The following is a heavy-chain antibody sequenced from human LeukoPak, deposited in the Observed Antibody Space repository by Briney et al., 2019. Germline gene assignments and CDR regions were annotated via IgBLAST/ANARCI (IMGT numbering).Heavy chain of an antibody. V-gene: IGHV4-59*01. CDR3: ARDIDYYDSSGYYYGAFDI. Sequence: SETLPLTCTVSGGSLSSYYWSWIRQPPGKGLEWIGYIYYSGSTNYNPSLKSRVTISVDTSKNQFSLKLSSVTAADTAVYYCARDIDYYDSSGYYYGAFDIWGQGTMVTVSS. CDR2: IYYSGST. J-gene: IGHJ3*02. CDR1: GGSLSSYY. D-gene: IGHD3-22*01.